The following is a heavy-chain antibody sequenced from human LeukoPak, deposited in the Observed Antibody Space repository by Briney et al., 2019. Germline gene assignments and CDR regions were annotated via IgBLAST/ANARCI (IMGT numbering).Heavy chain of an antibody. CDR1: GGTFSSYA. D-gene: IGHD2-2*01. Sequence: SVKVSCKASGGTFSSYAISWVRQAPGQGLEWMGGIIPIFGTANYAQKFRGRVTITADKSTSTVYMELSSLRSEDTAVYYCAMETTRAFDIWGQGTMVTVSS. V-gene: IGHV1-69*06. J-gene: IGHJ3*02. CDR2: IIPIFGTA. CDR3: AMETTRAFDI.